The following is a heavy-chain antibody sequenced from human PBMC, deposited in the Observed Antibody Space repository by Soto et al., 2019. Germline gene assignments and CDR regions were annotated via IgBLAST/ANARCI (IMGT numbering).Heavy chain of an antibody. V-gene: IGHV1-18*01. D-gene: IGHD6-13*01. CDR2: ISDYNGNT. J-gene: IGHJ2*01. CDR1: GYTFTNYG. Sequence: QVQLVQSGAEVKKPGASVKVSCKASGYTFTNYGIGWVRQAPGQGLDWMGWISDYNGNTNYAQKLQGRVTMTTDTPTSTAYMELGGLRSDETAVYYCARLTATDSDWYFDLWGRGTLVRVSS. CDR3: ARLTATDSDWYFDL.